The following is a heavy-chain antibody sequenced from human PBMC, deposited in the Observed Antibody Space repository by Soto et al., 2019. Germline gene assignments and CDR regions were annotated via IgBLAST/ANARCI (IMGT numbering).Heavy chain of an antibody. V-gene: IGHV3-23*01. Sequence: EVQLLESGGGLVQPGGSLRLSCAASGFTFSSYAMSWVRQAPGKGLEWVSAISGSGGSTYYADSVKGRFTISRDNSKNTLYLQMNRLRAEDTAVYYGAKSGLYYYCYYMDVWGKGTTVTVSS. CDR3: AKSGLYYYCYYMDV. J-gene: IGHJ6*03. CDR1: GFTFSSYA. D-gene: IGHD2-15*01. CDR2: ISGSGGST.